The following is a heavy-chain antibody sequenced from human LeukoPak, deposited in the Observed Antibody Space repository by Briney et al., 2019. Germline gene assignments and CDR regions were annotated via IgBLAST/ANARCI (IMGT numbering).Heavy chain of an antibody. J-gene: IGHJ4*02. Sequence: GGSLRLSCAASGFTLSSYWMTWVRQAPGKGLEWVANIKQDGSGRYYVDSVKGRFTISRDSAKNSVYLQMNSLRAEDTAVYYCARGYSYGDYWGQGTLVTVSS. CDR1: GFTLSSYW. D-gene: IGHD5-18*01. CDR2: IKQDGSGR. CDR3: ARGYSYGDY. V-gene: IGHV3-7*04.